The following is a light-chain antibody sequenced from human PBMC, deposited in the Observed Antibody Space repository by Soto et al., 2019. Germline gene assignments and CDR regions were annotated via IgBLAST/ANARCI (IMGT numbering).Light chain of an antibody. J-gene: IGLJ2*01. V-gene: IGLV3-25*03. CDR1: ALPKQY. CDR2: KDS. CDR3: QSADSSDTYVV. Sequence: SCELTQPPSVSVSPGQTARITCSGDALPKQYAYWYQQKPGQAPVLVIYKDSERPSGIPERFSGSNSGTTVTLTISGVQAEDEADYYCQSADSSDTYVVFGGGTKLTVL.